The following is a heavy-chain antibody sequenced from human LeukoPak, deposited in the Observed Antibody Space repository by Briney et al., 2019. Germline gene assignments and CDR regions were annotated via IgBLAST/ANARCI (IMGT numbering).Heavy chain of an antibody. CDR3: AKGHMVRGVITFSLIDY. CDR2: ISYDGSNK. V-gene: IGHV3-30*18. J-gene: IGHJ4*02. Sequence: GRSLRLSCAASGFTFSSYGMHWVRQAPGKGLEWVAVISYDGSNKYYADSAKGRFTISRDNSKNTLYLQMNSLRAEDTAVYYCAKGHMVRGVITFSLIDYWGQGTLVTVSS. D-gene: IGHD3-10*01. CDR1: GFTFSSYG.